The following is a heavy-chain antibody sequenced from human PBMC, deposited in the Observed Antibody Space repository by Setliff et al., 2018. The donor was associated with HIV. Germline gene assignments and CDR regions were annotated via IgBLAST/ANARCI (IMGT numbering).Heavy chain of an antibody. D-gene: IGHD3-10*01. CDR2: IYYGGNT. Sequence: SETLSLTCSVSGASVTSSSYYWGWIRQPPGKGLEWIGSIYYGGNTYSNPSLRSRLSISLDTSKNQFSLELYSVTAADTAVYYCATHYGSGSYYNYWGQGMLDTVSS. V-gene: IGHV4-39*01. CDR3: ATHYGSGSYYNY. CDR1: GASVTSSSYY. J-gene: IGHJ4*02.